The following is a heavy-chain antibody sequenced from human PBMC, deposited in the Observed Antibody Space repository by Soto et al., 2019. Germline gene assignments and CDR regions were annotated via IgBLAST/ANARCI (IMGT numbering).Heavy chain of an antibody. CDR2: IYYSGST. CDR3: ARTGYYDFWSGYPNGNWFDP. V-gene: IGHV4-39*01. J-gene: IGHJ5*02. D-gene: IGHD3-3*01. CDR1: GGSISSSSYY. Sequence: SETLSLTCTVSGGSISSSSYYWGWIRQPPGKGLEWIGSIYYSGSTYYNPSLKSRVTISVDTSKNQFSLKLSSVTAADTAVYYCARTGYYDFWSGYPNGNWFDPWGQGTLVTVSS.